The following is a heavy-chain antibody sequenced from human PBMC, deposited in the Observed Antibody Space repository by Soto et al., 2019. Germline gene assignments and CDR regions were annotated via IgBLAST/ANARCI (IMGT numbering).Heavy chain of an antibody. CDR1: GGSISSGGYY. CDR3: ARDRVPAATAIYYYYYGMDV. Sequence: PSETLSLTCTVSGGSISSGGYYWSWIRQHPGKGLEWIGYIYYSGSTYYNPSLKSRVTISVDTSKNQFSLKLSSVTAADTAVYYCARDRVPAATAIYYYYYGMDVWGQGTTVTVSS. D-gene: IGHD2-2*01. J-gene: IGHJ6*02. V-gene: IGHV4-31*03. CDR2: IYYSGST.